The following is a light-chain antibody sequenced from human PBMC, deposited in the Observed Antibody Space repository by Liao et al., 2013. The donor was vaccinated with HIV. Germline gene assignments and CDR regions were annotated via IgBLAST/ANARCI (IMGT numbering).Light chain of an antibody. CDR3: QAWDNRIAV. CDR2: QDN. V-gene: IGLV3-1*01. Sequence: SYELTQPPSVSVSPGQTASLSCSGDKLGDKYASWYQKKSGQSPELVIYQDNKRPSGIPGRFSGSKSGNTATLTISGTQAVDEADYYCQAWDNRIAVFGGGTKLTVL. J-gene: IGLJ2*01. CDR1: KLGDKY.